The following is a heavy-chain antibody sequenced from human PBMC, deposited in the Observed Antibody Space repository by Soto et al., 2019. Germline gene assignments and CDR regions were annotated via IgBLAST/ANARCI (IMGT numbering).Heavy chain of an antibody. CDR1: SGSISTGNW. J-gene: IGHJ4*02. CDR2: IYYTGAT. Sequence: QVELQESGPRLVKSSGTLSLTCEVSSGSISTGNWWSWVRQPPGKGLVWIGEIYYTGATNYNPSLKSRVTMTIDKSKDQFSLILTSATAADTAVYYCARVFSSGSGWMYYFDFWGQGILVSVSS. V-gene: IGHV4-4*02. D-gene: IGHD6-25*01. CDR3: ARVFSSGSGWMYYFDF.